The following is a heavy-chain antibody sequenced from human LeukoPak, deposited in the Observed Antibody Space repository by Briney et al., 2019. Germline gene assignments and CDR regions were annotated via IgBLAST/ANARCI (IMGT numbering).Heavy chain of an antibody. CDR1: GGSISSYY. Sequence: SETLSLTCTVSGGSISSYYWSWIRQPAGKGLEWIGRIYTSGSTNYNPSLKSRVTMSVDTSKNQFSLKLSSVTAADTAVYYCARFNWNESAGQYYFDYWGQGNLVTVSS. CDR3: ARFNWNESAGQYYFDY. CDR2: IYTSGST. D-gene: IGHD1-20*01. J-gene: IGHJ4*02. V-gene: IGHV4-4*07.